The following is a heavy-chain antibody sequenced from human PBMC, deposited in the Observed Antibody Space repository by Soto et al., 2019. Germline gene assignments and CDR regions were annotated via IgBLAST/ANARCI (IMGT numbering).Heavy chain of an antibody. CDR3: ARIEPFGSVN. J-gene: IGHJ1*01. V-gene: IGHV1-8*01. CDR2: MNPGSGDT. D-gene: IGHD3-10*01. Sequence: ASVKVSCTASGYIFTNNDVSWLRQATGQGLEWMGWMNPGSGDTGYAQKFQGRVTMTRDISIATAYMELSSPRSDDTAIYYCARIEPFGSVNWG. CDR1: GYIFTNND.